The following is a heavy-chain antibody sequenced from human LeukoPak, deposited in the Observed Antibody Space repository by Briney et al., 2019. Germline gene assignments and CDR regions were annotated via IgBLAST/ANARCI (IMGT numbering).Heavy chain of an antibody. V-gene: IGHV1-69*01. CDR3: AKTTIFQDYYYGMDV. Sequence: ASVKVSCKASGGTFSSYAISWVRQAPGQGLEWMGGIIPIFGTANYAQKFQGRATITADESTSTAYMELSSLRSEDTAVYYCAKTTIFQDYYYGMDVWGKGTTVTVSS. CDR1: GGTFSSYA. CDR2: IIPIFGTA. D-gene: IGHD3-9*01. J-gene: IGHJ6*04.